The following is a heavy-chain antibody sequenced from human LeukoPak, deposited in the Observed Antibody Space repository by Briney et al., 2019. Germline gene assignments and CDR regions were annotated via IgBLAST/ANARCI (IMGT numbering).Heavy chain of an antibody. D-gene: IGHD2-15*01. CDR3: ARDLSRRYSIDY. V-gene: IGHV3-30-3*01. CDR2: ISYDGNNK. CDR1: GFTFNSYA. Sequence: GWSLRLSCAGSGFTFNSYAIHWVRQAPGKGLEWVAFISYDGNNKYYADSVKGRFTISRDNSKNTLSLQMDSLRPDDTAVYYCARDLSRRYSIDYWGQGTLVTVTS. J-gene: IGHJ4*02.